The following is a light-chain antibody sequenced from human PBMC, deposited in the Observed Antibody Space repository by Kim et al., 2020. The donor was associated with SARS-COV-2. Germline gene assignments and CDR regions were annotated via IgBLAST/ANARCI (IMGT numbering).Light chain of an antibody. V-gene: IGLV4-69*01. CDR1: SEHSSYA. Sequence: QLVLTQLPSASASLGASVKITCTLSSEHSSYAIAWHQHQPEKGPQDSMKFNSDGSHNKGDGIPDRFSGSSSGAERYLTISSLQSEDEADYYCQTWGTDWVFGGGTQLTVL. CDR3: QTWGTDWV. CDR2: FNSDGSH. J-gene: IGLJ3*02.